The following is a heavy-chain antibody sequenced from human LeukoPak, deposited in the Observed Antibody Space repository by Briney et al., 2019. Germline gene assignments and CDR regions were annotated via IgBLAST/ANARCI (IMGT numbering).Heavy chain of an antibody. V-gene: IGHV4-59*12. CDR2: IYYSGST. Sequence: SETLSLTCTVSGGSISSYYWSWIRQPPGKGLEWIGYIYYSGSTNYNPSLKSRVTISADTSKNQFSLKVNSVTAADTGVYYCARGFSSRYFDWGQGTLVTVSS. CDR1: GGSISSYY. D-gene: IGHD3-9*01. J-gene: IGHJ4*02. CDR3: ARGFSSRYFD.